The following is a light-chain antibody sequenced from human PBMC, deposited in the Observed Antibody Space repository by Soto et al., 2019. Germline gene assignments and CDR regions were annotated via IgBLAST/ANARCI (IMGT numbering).Light chain of an antibody. CDR3: QQRSYWLT. CDR2: DAS. V-gene: IGKV3-11*01. Sequence: EIVLTQSPATLSLSPWEGATLSCMASQSVSSYLAWYQQKPGQAPRLLIYDASNRATGIPARFSGSGSGTDITLTISSLEPEDFAVYYCQQRSYWLTFGGGTKVDIK. CDR1: QSVSSY. J-gene: IGKJ4*01.